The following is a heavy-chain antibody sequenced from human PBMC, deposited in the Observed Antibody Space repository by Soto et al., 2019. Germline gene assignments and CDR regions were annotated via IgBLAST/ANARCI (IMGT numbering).Heavy chain of an antibody. CDR3: ARGDVVVVAATRASSRYYYYGMDV. CDR2: MNPNSGNT. D-gene: IGHD2-15*01. J-gene: IGHJ6*02. CDR1: GYTFTSYD. Sequence: DAVQVSCKASGYTFTSYDINWVRQATGQGLEWMGWMNPNSGNTGYAQKFQGRVTMTRNTSISTAYMELSSLRSEDTAVYYCARGDVVVVAATRASSRYYYYGMDVWGQGTTVTVSS. V-gene: IGHV1-8*01.